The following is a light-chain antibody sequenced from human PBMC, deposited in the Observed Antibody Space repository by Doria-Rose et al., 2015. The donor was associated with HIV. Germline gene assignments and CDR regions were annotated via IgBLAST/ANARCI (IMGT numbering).Light chain of an antibody. V-gene: IGKV1-5*03. CDR1: QSISTW. J-gene: IGKJ1*01. CDR3: QQYNSYWT. Sequence: RVTITCRASQSISTWLAWYQQIPGKAPKLLIYEASSLGGGVPSRFSGSGSGTEFTLTINSLQPDDFATYYCQQYNSYWTFGQGTKVEIK. CDR2: EAS.